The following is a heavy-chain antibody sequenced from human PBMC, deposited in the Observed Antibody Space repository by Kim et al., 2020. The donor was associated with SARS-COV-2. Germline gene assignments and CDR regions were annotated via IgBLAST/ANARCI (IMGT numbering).Heavy chain of an antibody. CDR1: GGSFSGYY. CDR2: INHSGST. J-gene: IGHJ3*02. V-gene: IGHV4-34*01. D-gene: IGHD3-16*01. Sequence: SETLSLTCAVYGGSFSGYYWSWIRQPPGKGLEWIGEINHSGSTNYNPSLKSRVTISVDTSKNQFSLKLSSVTAEDTAVYYCASTMGDLTDAFDIWGQGTMVTVSS. CDR3: ASTMGDLTDAFDI.